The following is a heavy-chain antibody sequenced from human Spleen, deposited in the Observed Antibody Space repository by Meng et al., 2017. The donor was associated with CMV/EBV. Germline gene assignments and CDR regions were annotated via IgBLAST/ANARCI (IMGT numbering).Heavy chain of an antibody. CDR1: GFTFDDYG. CDR2: ISSSSSYI. CDR3: ARDVYCSSTSCYYYYGMDV. D-gene: IGHD2-2*01. J-gene: IGHJ6*02. Sequence: GESLKISCAAAGFTFDDYGMSWVRQVPGKGLEWVSSISSSSSYIYYADSVKGRFTISRDNAKNSLYLQMNSLRAEDTAVYYCARDVYCSSTSCYYYYGMDVWGQGTTVTVSS. V-gene: IGHV3-21*01.